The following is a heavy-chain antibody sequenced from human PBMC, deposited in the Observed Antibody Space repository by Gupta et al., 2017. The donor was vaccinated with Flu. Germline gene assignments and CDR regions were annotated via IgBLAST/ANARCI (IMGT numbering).Heavy chain of an antibody. V-gene: IGHV1-18*01. D-gene: IGHD2-2*01. J-gene: IGHJ6*03. CDR3: ARLRVVVTLKYMDV. CDR2: ISGYNGNT. Sequence: QVQLVQSGAAVKTPGASAKVSCEASGYSFVSYGIAWVRQAPGRGLEWMGWISGYNGNTNYAQNFQGRITMTTDTSTSTAYMELRSLRSDDTAVYYCARLRVVVTLKYMDVWGQGTTVNVSS. CDR1: GYSFVSYG.